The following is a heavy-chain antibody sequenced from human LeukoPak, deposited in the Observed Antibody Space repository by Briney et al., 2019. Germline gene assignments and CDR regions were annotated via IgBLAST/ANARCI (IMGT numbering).Heavy chain of an antibody. CDR3: ARLGYSSSFDY. Sequence: SETLSLTCTVSGGSISSYYWSWIRQPPGKGLEWIGYVYYSGNTNYNSSLTSRLTISIDTSKNQFSLKLSSVTAADTAVYYCARLGYSSSFDYWGQGSLVTVSS. CDR2: VYYSGNT. J-gene: IGHJ4*02. D-gene: IGHD6-6*01. CDR1: GGSISSYY. V-gene: IGHV4-59*08.